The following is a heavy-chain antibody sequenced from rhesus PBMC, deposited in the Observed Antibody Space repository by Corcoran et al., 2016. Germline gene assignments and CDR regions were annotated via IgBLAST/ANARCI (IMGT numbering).Heavy chain of an antibody. Sequence: QVQLQESGPGLVKPSETLSLTCAVSGGSIRSSNWWSWIRQPPGKGLELIGYISGSSGTTYYNPSPKSRVTISKDTSKNQFSLKLSSVTAADTAVYYCARDCSGGVCYNYGLDSWGQGVVVTVSS. CDR3: ARDCSGGVCYNYGLDS. D-gene: IGHD2-39*02. J-gene: IGHJ6*01. CDR1: GGSIRSSNW. CDR2: ISGSSGTT. V-gene: IGHV4S19*01.